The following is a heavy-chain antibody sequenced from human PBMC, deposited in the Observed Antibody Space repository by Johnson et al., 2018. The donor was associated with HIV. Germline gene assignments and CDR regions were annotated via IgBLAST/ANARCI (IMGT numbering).Heavy chain of an antibody. J-gene: IGHJ3*02. D-gene: IGHD3-3*01. CDR3: AGWPIFGGPLPVAFEI. V-gene: IGHV3-7*01. CDR2: IKQDGSEK. CDR1: GFTFSSYW. Sequence: QLVESGGGLVQPGGSLRLSCAASGFTFSSYWMSWVRQAPGKGLEWVANIKQDGSEKYYVDSVKGRFTISRDNAKNSLYLQMNSLRAEDTAVYYCAGWPIFGGPLPVAFEIWVQGTMVTVSS.